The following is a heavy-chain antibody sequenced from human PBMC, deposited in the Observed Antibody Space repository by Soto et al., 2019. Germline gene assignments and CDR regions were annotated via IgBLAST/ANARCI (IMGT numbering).Heavy chain of an antibody. J-gene: IGHJ4*02. CDR1: SRDY. CDR3: ARSYDLLELRAVYLDL. CDR2: IHYGGGT. Sequence: SRDYCARNHKTPGKGLEWIGNIHYGGGTYHNPSLKSRVTLSVDTSKNQFSLKLSSVTAADTAVYYCARSYDLLELRAVYLDLWGQGALLSVPS. D-gene: IGHD5-12*01. V-gene: IGHV4-39*01.